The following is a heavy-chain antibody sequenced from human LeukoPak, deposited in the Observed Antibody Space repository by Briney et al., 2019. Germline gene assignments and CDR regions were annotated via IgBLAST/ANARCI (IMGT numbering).Heavy chain of an antibody. D-gene: IGHD3-16*01. CDR3: ARAPSPLFSPGRWNGMDV. CDR1: GGSISSGGYY. J-gene: IGHJ6*02. CDR2: IYYSGST. V-gene: IGHV4-31*03. Sequence: NTSETLSLTCTVSGGSISSGGYYWSWIRQHPGKGLEWIGYIYYSGSTYYNPSLKSRVTISVDTSKNQFSLKLSSVTAADTAVYYCARAPSPLFSPGRWNGMDVWGQGTTVTVSS.